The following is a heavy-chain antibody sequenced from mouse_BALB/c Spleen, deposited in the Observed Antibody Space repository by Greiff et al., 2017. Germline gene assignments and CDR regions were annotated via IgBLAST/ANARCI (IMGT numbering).Heavy chain of an antibody. CDR2: IYPGGGYT. CDR3: ARSPIYYYGSDY. J-gene: IGHJ2*01. CDR1: GYTFTNYW. Sequence: QVQLQQSGAELVRPGTSVKISCKASGYTFTNYWLGWVKQRPGHGLEWIGDIYPGGGYTNYNEKFKGKATLTADTSSSTAYMQLSSLTSEDSAVYFCARSPIYYYGSDYWGQGTTLTVSS. D-gene: IGHD1-1*01. V-gene: IGHV1-63*02.